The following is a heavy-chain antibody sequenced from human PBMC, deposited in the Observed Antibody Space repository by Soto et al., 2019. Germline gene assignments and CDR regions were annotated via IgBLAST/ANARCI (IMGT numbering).Heavy chain of an antibody. J-gene: IGHJ6*02. CDR1: GYTLTSYG. CDR2: ISAYNGNT. V-gene: IGHV1-18*01. Sequence: ASVKVSCKASGYTLTSYGISWVRQAPGQGLEWMGGISAYNGNTNYAQKLQGRVTMTTDTSTSTAYMALRSLRSDDTAVYYCERVNYDYYYGMDVWGQGTTVTVSS. CDR3: ERVNYDYYYGMDV.